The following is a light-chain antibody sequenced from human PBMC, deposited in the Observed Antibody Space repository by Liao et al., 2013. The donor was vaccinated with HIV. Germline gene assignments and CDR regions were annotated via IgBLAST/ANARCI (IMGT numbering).Light chain of an antibody. CDR1: KLGNRY. V-gene: IGLV3-1*01. Sequence: SYELPQPPSVSVSPGQTATITCSGDKLGNRYSSWYQQKPGQSPVLVIYQDTKRPSGIPERFSGSNSGNTATLTISGTQAMDEADYYCQAWDSSILYVFGTGTKVTVL. CDR3: QAWDSSILYV. CDR2: QDT. J-gene: IGLJ1*01.